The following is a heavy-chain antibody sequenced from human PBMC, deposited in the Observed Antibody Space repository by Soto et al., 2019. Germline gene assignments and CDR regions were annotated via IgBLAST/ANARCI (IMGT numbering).Heavy chain of an antibody. Sequence: PSETLSLTCSVSGGSVRSGNHFWNWIRQPPGRRLEWLGYMYYTGVTNYNPSLKSRVSMSVDTSKNQFSLKLTPLTAADTAVYYCARGGEPLGYYGLDVWGQGITVTVSS. CDR2: MYYTGVT. J-gene: IGHJ6*02. V-gene: IGHV4-61*01. CDR1: GGSVRSGNHF. D-gene: IGHD3-10*01. CDR3: ARGGEPLGYYGLDV.